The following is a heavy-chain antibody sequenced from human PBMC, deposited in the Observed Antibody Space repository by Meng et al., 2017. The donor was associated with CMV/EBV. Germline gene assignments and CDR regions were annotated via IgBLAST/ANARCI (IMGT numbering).Heavy chain of an antibody. CDR2: ISAYNGNT. V-gene: IGHV1-18*01. CDR3: ARELDEVARGVHFDY. D-gene: IGHD3-10*01. CDR1: GYTFTSYG. Sequence: QVQAVQVGAEVKKPGASVKVSCKASGYTFTSYGISWVRQAPGQGLEWMGWISAYNGNTNYAQKLQGRVTMTTDTSTSTAYMELRSLRSDDTAVYYCARELDEVARGVHFDYWGQGTLVTVSS. J-gene: IGHJ4*02.